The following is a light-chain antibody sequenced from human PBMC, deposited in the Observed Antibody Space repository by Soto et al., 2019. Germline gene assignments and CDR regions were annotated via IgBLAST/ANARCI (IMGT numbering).Light chain of an antibody. CDR3: QHYNSYSEA. V-gene: IGKV3D-15*01. CDR1: QSVGSD. Sequence: EVVMTQSPATLSVSPGERATLSCRASQSVGSDLAWYQQKPGQAPRLLIYDASNRATGIPARFSGSGSGTDFTLTISSLQPDDFATYYCQHYNSYSEAFGQGTKVDIK. J-gene: IGKJ1*01. CDR2: DAS.